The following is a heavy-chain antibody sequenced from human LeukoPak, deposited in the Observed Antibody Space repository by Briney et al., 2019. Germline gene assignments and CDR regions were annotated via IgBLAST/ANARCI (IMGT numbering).Heavy chain of an antibody. J-gene: IGHJ4*02. Sequence: GSLRLSCTASGFTFGDYAMSWIRQPPGKGLEWIGEINHSGSTNYNPSLKSRVTISVDTSKNQFSLKLSSVTAADTAVYYCARGGITGTIDYWGQGTLVTVSS. CDR1: GFTFGDYA. D-gene: IGHD1-20*01. V-gene: IGHV4-34*01. CDR2: INHSGST. CDR3: ARGGITGTIDY.